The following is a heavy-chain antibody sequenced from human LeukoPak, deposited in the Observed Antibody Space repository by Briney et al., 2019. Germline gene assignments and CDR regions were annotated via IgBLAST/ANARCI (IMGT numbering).Heavy chain of an antibody. CDR3: ARDRIAVAGTTLGY. D-gene: IGHD6-19*01. CDR2: INAGNGNT. Sequence: ASVKVSCKASGYTFTSYAMHWVRQAPGQRLEWMGLINAGNGNTKYSQKFQGRVTITRDTSASTAYMELSSLRSEDTAVYYCARDRIAVAGTTLGYWGQGTLVTVSS. V-gene: IGHV1-3*01. CDR1: GYTFTSYA. J-gene: IGHJ4*02.